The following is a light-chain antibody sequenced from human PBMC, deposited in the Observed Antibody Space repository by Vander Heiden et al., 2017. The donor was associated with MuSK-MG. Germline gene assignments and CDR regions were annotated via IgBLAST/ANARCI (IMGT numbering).Light chain of an antibody. J-gene: IGKJ3*01. CDR1: QSVLYSSNNKNY. V-gene: IGKV4-1*01. CDR3: QQYYSTPQA. Sequence: DIVMTQSPDSLAVSLGERATINCKSSQSVLYSSNNKNYLAWYQQKPGQPPKLLIYWASTRESGVPDRSSGSGSGTDFTLTISSLQAEDVAVYYCQQYYSTPQAFGHGTKVDIQ. CDR2: WAS.